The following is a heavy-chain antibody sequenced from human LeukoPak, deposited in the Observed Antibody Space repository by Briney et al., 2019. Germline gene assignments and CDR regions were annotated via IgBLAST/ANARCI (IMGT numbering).Heavy chain of an antibody. CDR3: AREDAEGSFDY. Sequence: SETLSLTCTVSGGSISSGVYYWSWIRQHPGKGLEWIGYIYYSGSTYYNPSLKSRVTISVDTSKNQFSLKLSSVTAADTAVYYCAREDAEGSFDYWGQGTLVTVSS. D-gene: IGHD2-15*01. CDR1: GGSISSGVYY. J-gene: IGHJ4*02. CDR2: IYYSGST. V-gene: IGHV4-31*03.